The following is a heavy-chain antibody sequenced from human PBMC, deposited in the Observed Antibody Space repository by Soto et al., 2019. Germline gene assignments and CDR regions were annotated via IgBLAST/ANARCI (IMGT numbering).Heavy chain of an antibody. Sequence: QVQLVESGGGVVQPGRSLRLSCAASGFTFSSYGMHWVRQAPGKGLEWVAVISYDGSNKYYADSVKGQFTISRDNSKGTLYLQMNSLRAEDTAVYYCAKDGDSSGYYQGAIDYWGQGTLVTVSS. D-gene: IGHD3-22*01. J-gene: IGHJ4*02. CDR3: AKDGDSSGYYQGAIDY. V-gene: IGHV3-30*18. CDR1: GFTFSSYG. CDR2: ISYDGSNK.